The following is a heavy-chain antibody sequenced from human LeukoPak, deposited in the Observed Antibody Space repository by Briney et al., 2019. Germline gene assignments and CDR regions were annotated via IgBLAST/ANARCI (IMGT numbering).Heavy chain of an antibody. J-gene: IGHJ4*01. D-gene: IGHD2-15*01. Sequence: GGSLRLSCSASGFTFSSYDMHWVRQAPGQGLEYVSGISYNGGTTSYADSVKGRFTISRDNSKNTLYLQMSSLRAEDTAVYYCVKGSPQSDAYWGQRTPLTVSS. CDR3: VKGSPQSDAY. V-gene: IGHV3-64*03. CDR1: GFTFSSYD. CDR2: ISYNGGTT.